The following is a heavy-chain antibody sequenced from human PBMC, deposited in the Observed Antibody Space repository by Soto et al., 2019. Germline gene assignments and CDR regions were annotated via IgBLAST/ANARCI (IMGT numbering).Heavy chain of an antibody. V-gene: IGHV3-48*02. J-gene: IGHJ4*02. CDR1: GFNFTNAW. D-gene: IGHD2-21*02. Sequence: HPGGSLRLSCTASGFNFTNAWMKWVRQFPGKGLEWLSYISGDRAYIYYADSVRGRFTISRDNAENSLYLQMDNLRDEDTALYYCARQVYTVVTPMDFWGQGTLVTVSS. CDR3: ARQVYTVVTPMDF. CDR2: ISGDRAYI.